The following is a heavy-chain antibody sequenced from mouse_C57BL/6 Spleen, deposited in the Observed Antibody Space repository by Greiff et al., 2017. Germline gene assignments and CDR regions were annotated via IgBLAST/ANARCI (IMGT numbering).Heavy chain of an antibody. D-gene: IGHD2-4*01. CDR2: IYPGDGDT. Sequence: QVQLQQSGPELVKPGASVKISCKASGYAFSSSWMNWVKQRPGKGLEWIGRIYPGDGDTNYNGKFKGKATLTADKSSSTAYMQLSSLTSEDSAVYFCARGDYDYDGGFAYWGQVTLVTVSA. J-gene: IGHJ3*01. V-gene: IGHV1-82*01. CDR3: ARGDYDYDGGFAY. CDR1: GYAFSSSW.